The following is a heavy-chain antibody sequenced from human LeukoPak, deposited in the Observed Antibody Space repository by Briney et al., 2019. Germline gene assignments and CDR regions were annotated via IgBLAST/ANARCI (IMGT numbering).Heavy chain of an antibody. J-gene: IGHJ4*02. Sequence: GGSLRLSCAASGVTVSGSYMSWVRQAPGKGLEWVAFIRYDGSNKYYADSVKGRFTISRDNSKNTLYLQMNSLRAEDTAVYYCAKAFCSSTSCYTYDYWGQGTLVTVSS. CDR3: AKAFCSSTSCYTYDY. CDR2: IRYDGSNK. CDR1: GVTVSGSY. V-gene: IGHV3-30*02. D-gene: IGHD2-2*02.